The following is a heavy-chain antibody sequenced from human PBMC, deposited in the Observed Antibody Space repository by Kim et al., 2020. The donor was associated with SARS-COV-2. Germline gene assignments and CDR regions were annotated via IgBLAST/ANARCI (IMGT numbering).Heavy chain of an antibody. CDR3: ARHEAPGDSGSYSDDYWFDP. V-gene: IGHV4-59*08. J-gene: IGHJ5*02. Sequence: SETLSLTCTVSGGSISSYYWSWIRQPPGKGLEWIGYIYYSGSTNYNPSLKNRVTISVDTSKNQFSLKLSSVTAADTAVYYCARHEAPGDSGSYSDDYWFDPWGQGTLVTVSS. CDR2: IYYSGST. CDR1: GGSISSYY. D-gene: IGHD1-26*01.